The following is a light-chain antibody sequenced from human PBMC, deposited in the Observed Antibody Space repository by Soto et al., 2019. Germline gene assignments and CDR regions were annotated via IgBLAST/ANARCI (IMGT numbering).Light chain of an antibody. CDR2: VGTGGIVG. CDR3: GADHGSGSNFVTGV. V-gene: IGLV9-49*01. J-gene: IGLJ1*01. Sequence: QSVLTQPPSASASLGASVTLTCTLSSGYSNYKVDWYQQRPGKGPRFVMRVGTGGIVGSKGDGIPDRFSVLGSGLNRYLTIKNIQEEDESDSRCGADHGSGSNFVTGVFGTGTKLTVL. CDR1: SGYSNYK.